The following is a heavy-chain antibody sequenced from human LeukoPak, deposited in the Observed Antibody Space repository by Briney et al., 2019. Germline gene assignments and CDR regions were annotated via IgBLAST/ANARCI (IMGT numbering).Heavy chain of an antibody. J-gene: IGHJ4*02. Sequence: PGRSLRLSCAASGFTFSNYGMHWVRQAPGKGLEWVAVISYDGSNKYYADSVKGRFTISRDNSKNTLYLQMNSLRAEDTAVYYCAKDHRNGDYDIGYWGQGTLVTVSS. CDR3: AKDHRNGDYDIGY. V-gene: IGHV3-30*18. CDR2: ISYDGSNK. CDR1: GFTFSNYG. D-gene: IGHD4-17*01.